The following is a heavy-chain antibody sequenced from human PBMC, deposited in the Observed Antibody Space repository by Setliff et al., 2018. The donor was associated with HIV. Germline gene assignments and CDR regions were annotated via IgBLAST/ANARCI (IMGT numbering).Heavy chain of an antibody. D-gene: IGHD3-22*01. Sequence: SETLSLTCAVYSGSFSGYRCTWIRQPPGQGLELIGEISLRGSTTYNPSLRSRVTISVDTSKNQFSLKMNSVTAADTAVYYCARGHYYDGTCYEGLDSWGRRTVVTVPS. CDR1: SGSFSGYR. CDR2: ISLRGST. J-gene: IGHJ4*02. V-gene: IGHV4-34*01. CDR3: ARGHYYDGTCYEGLDS.